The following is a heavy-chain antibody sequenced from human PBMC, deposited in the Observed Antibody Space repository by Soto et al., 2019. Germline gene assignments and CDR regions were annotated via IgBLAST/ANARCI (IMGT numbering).Heavy chain of an antibody. J-gene: IGHJ5*02. V-gene: IGHV4-31*03. Sequence: SETLSLTCTVSGGSISSGGYYWSWIRQHPGKGLEWIGYIYYSGSTYYSPSLKSRVTISVDTSKNQFSLKLSSVTAADTAVYYCARWVTAILKNWFDPWGQGTLVTVSS. CDR1: GGSISSGGYY. CDR2: IYYSGST. CDR3: ARWVTAILKNWFDP. D-gene: IGHD2-21*02.